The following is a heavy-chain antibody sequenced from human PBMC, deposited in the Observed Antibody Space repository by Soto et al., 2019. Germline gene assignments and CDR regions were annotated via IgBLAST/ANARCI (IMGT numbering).Heavy chain of an antibody. CDR3: ARGRRKYYDSGTNLAVHEAFDI. CDR2: IIPLFATT. CDR1: GGTFSNYG. Sequence: QVQLVQSGAEVKNPGSSVKVSCKTSGGTFSNYGISWVRQAPGQGLEWMGGIIPLFATTNYAQKFQGRVTINADEPTSTAYMEVSSLRSEVTAVFYCARGRRKYYDSGTNLAVHEAFDIWGQGTKVIISS. V-gene: IGHV1-69*01. J-gene: IGHJ3*02. D-gene: IGHD3-22*01.